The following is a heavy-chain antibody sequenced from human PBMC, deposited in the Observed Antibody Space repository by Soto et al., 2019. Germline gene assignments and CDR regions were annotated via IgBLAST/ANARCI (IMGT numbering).Heavy chain of an antibody. V-gene: IGHV3-23*01. CDR1: GFTFSSYA. J-gene: IGHJ3*02. Sequence: GGSLRLFCAASGFTFSSYAMSWVRQAPGKGLEWVSAISGSGGSTYYADSVKGRFTISRDNSKNTLYLQMNSLRAEDTAVYYCAKPGVGGWFAFDIWGQGTMVTVSS. D-gene: IGHD6-19*01. CDR2: ISGSGGST. CDR3: AKPGVGGWFAFDI.